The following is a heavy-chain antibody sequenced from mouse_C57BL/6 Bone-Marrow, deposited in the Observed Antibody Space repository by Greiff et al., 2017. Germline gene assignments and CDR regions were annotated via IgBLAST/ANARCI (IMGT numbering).Heavy chain of an antibody. CDR1: GYAFSSSW. D-gene: IGHD1-1*01. Sequence: QVQLKESGPELVKPGASVKISCKASGYAFSSSWMNWVKQRPGKGLEWIGRIYPGDGDTNYNGKFKGKATLTADKSSSTAYMQLSSLTSEDSAVSFCYYYGSSYDPWGQGTLVTVSA. CDR3: YYYGSSYDP. J-gene: IGHJ3*01. CDR2: IYPGDGDT. V-gene: IGHV1-82*01.